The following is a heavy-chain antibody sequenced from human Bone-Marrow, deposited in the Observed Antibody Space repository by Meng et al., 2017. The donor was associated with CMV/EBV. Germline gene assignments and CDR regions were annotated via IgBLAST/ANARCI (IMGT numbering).Heavy chain of an antibody. V-gene: IGHV3-9*01. J-gene: IGHJ6*02. CDR1: GFTFDDYA. Sequence: GGSLRLSCAASGFTFDDYAMHWVRQAPGKGLEWVSGISWNSGSIGYADSVKGRFTISRDTANNILYLQMNSLRAEDTAVYYCAKDVRYNGMDVWGQGTTVTVSS. CDR3: AKDVRYNGMDV. CDR2: ISWNSGSI.